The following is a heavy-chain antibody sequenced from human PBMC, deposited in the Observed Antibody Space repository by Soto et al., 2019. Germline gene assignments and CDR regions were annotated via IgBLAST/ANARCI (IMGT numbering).Heavy chain of an antibody. D-gene: IGHD6-19*01. CDR3: ASSSWLDWFDT. J-gene: IGHJ5*02. CDR1: GFTFSSDS. CDR2: ISSSGTYI. V-gene: IGHV3-21*01. Sequence: EVQLVESGGGLVRPGGSLRLSCVASGFTFSSDSMNLVRQAPGKGLEWVSSISSSGTYIDYSGSLKGRITIYSDNAKNSVYLQMNSRRAEDTDVDYCASSSWLDWFDTWGQGTLGTVS.